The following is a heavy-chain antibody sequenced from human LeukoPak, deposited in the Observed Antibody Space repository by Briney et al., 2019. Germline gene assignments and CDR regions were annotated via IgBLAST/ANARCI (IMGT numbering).Heavy chain of an antibody. CDR3: ARDRYGSSVGGMDV. CDR1: GFTFSNFG. J-gene: IGHJ6*02. CDR2: ISSSGKYV. Sequence: KPGRSLRLSCAASGFTFSNFGMNWVSQAPGKGLQWDSSISSSGKYVYYEDSVKGRFTLSRDDAKNELFLQMNSLRPEDTAVYYCARDRYGSSVGGMDVWGQGTTVTVSS. V-gene: IGHV3-21*06. D-gene: IGHD6-6*01.